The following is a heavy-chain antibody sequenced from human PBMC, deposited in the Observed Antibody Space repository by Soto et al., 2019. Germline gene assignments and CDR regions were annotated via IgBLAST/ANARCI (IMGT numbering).Heavy chain of an antibody. D-gene: IGHD2-2*01. CDR2: IYHSGST. CDR3: ARVPDR. Sequence: PSLRFPVYSGSISGACYSWSWIRQPPGKGLEWIGYIYHSGSTYYNPSLKSRVTISVDRSKNQFSLKLSSVTAADTAVYYCARVPDRWGQGTLVTVS. J-gene: IGHJ5*02. V-gene: IGHV4-30-2*01. CDR1: SGSISGACYS.